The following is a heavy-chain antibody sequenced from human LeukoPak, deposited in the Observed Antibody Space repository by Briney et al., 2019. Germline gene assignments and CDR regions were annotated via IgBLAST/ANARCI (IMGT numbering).Heavy chain of an antibody. D-gene: IGHD3-10*01. Sequence: PSQTLSLTCVVSGDSISGGAFGWGWVRQPGGKGLEWIGYIFDTGSTFYNPSLKSRVTISVDNSKNQFSLRLTSVTAADTAVYYCARELWFANASGSWLDPWGQGTLVTVSS. CDR3: ARELWFANASGSWLDP. J-gene: IGHJ5*02. CDR1: GDSISGGAFG. V-gene: IGHV4-30-2*01. CDR2: IFDTGST.